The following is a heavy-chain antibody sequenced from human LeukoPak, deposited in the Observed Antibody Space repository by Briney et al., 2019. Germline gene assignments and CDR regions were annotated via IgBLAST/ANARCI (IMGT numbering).Heavy chain of an antibody. CDR3: ARASSRFSYFDY. Sequence: SETLSLTCTVSGGSISSYYWSWIRQPPGKGLEWIGYIYYSGSTNYSPSLKSRVTISVDTSKNQFSLRLSSVTAADTAVYYCARASSRFSYFDYWGQGTLVTVSS. CDR2: IYYSGST. V-gene: IGHV4-59*01. CDR1: GGSISSYY. D-gene: IGHD3-22*01. J-gene: IGHJ4*02.